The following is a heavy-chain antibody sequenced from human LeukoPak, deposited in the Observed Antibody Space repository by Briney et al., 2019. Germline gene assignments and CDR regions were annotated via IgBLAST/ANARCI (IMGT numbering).Heavy chain of an antibody. CDR3: AREGCFSTNCHVIGDDNWIDP. V-gene: IGHV1-2*02. J-gene: IGHJ5*02. Sequence: ASVKVSCKASGYTFTGYYMHWVRQAPGQGLEWMGWINPNSGGTDYAQKFQGRVTMTRDTSISTAYMELSRLRSDDTAVYYCAREGCFSTNCHVIGDDNWIDPWGQGTLVTVSS. CDR1: GYTFTGYY. D-gene: IGHD2-2*01. CDR2: INPNSGGT.